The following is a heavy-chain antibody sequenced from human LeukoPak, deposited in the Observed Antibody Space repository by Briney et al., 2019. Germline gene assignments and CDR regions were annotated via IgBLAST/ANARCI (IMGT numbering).Heavy chain of an antibody. CDR2: VSDDGTRQ. CDR1: GFXFSSYG. V-gene: IGHV3-30*03. D-gene: IGHD1-26*01. J-gene: IGHJ4*02. CDR3: ARDITGSYSVDY. Sequence: GESLRLSCAASGFXFSSYGIYWVRQSPGKGLEWVAYVSDDGTRQYYADSVKGRLTISRDNSKNTLNLQMNSLRVEDTAVYYCARDITGSYSVDYWGQGTLVTVSS.